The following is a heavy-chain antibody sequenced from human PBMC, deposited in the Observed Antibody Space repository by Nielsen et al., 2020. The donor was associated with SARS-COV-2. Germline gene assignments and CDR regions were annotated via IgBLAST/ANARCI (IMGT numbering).Heavy chain of an antibody. J-gene: IGHJ6*02. V-gene: IGHV3-48*03. CDR3: ARDRRTGTTPDYYGMDV. Sequence: GSLRLSCAASGFTFSSYEMNWVRQAPGKGLEWVSYISSSGSTIYYADSVKGRFTISRDNAKNSLYLQMNSLRAEDTAVYYCARDRRTGTTPDYYGMDVWGQGTTVTVSS. D-gene: IGHD1-7*01. CDR2: ISSSGSTI. CDR1: GFTFSSYE.